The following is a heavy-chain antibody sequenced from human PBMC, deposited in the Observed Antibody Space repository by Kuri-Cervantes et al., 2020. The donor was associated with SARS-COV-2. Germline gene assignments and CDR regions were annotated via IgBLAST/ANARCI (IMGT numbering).Heavy chain of an antibody. J-gene: IGHJ5*02. V-gene: IGHV3-23*01. D-gene: IGHD1-26*01. CDR1: GFTFSNYA. CDR3: ARGYSGSYISWFDP. CDR2: MSGGGAST. Sequence: ETLSLTCAVSGFTFSNYAMTWVRQAPGKGLEWVSSMSGGGASTSYADSVKGRFTISRDNTRNTLYLQMNSLRAEDTAVYYCARGYSGSYISWFDPWGQGTLVTVSS.